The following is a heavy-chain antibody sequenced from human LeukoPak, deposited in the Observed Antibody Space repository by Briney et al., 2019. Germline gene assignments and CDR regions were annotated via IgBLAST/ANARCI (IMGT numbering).Heavy chain of an antibody. CDR2: IRYDGSNK. Sequence: GGSLRLSCAASGFTFSSYGMHWVRQAPGKGLEWVAFIRYDGSNKYYADSVKGRFTISRDNSKNTLYLQMNSLRAEDTAVNYCAKIPRFWSAQAYYMDVWGKGTTVTVSS. CDR1: GFTFSSYG. CDR3: AKIPRFWSAQAYYMDV. J-gene: IGHJ6*03. D-gene: IGHD3-3*01. V-gene: IGHV3-30*02.